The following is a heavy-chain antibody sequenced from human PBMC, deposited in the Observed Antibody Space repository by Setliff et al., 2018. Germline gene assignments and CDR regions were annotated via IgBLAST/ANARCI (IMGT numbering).Heavy chain of an antibody. D-gene: IGHD7-27*01. CDR2: ISPSGST. CDR3: ARDYWGSLDY. J-gene: IGHJ4*02. CDR1: GASITSGGFY. V-gene: IGHV4-61*09. Sequence: PSETLSLTCSVSGASITSGGFYWTWIRQPAGKGLEWIGHISPSGSTTYNPSLKSRVTISVDTSKNQFSLKLSAVTAADTAVYFCARDYWGSLDYWGQGILVTVSS.